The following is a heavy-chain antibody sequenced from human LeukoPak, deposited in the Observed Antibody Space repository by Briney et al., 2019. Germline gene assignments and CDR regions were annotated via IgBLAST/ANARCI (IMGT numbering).Heavy chain of an antibody. D-gene: IGHD6-19*01. Sequence: GASVKVSCKASCYTFTSYGISWVRQAPGQGLEWMGCISDYKGNTNYAQKLQGRVTMTTDTSTSTAYMELRSLRSDDTAVYYCARESSGWPSGMDVWGQGTTVTVSS. CDR3: ARESSGWPSGMDV. CDR1: CYTFTSYG. V-gene: IGHV1-18*01. CDR2: ISDYKGNT. J-gene: IGHJ6*02.